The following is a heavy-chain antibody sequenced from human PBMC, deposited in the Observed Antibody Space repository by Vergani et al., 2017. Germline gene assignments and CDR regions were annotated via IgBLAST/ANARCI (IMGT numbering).Heavy chain of an antibody. CDR2: IYYSGST. CDR1: GGSISSGGSY. V-gene: IGHV4-31*03. Sequence: QVQLQESGPGLVKPSQTLSLTCTVSGGSISSGGSYWTWIRQHPGKGLEWIGYIYYSGSTYYNPSLKSRVTISVDTSKNQFSLKLSSVTAADTAVYYCAREGSYYYYYMDVWGKGTTVTVSS. CDR3: AREGSYYYYYMDV. J-gene: IGHJ6*03.